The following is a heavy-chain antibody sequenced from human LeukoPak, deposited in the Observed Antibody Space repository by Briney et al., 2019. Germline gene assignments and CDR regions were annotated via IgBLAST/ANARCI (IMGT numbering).Heavy chain of an antibody. D-gene: IGHD5-18*01. J-gene: IGHJ6*03. CDR2: ISSFSGTI. V-gene: IGHV3-48*01. CDR3: ARAPRGYSYRPYYYYYYYMDV. Sequence: PGGSLRLSCVASGITFSSYSMNWVRQAPGKGLEWVSYISSFSGTINYADSVKGRFTISRDNSKNTLYLQMNSLRPEDTAVYYCARAPRGYSYRPYYYYYYYMDVWGKGTTVTVSS. CDR1: GITFSSYS.